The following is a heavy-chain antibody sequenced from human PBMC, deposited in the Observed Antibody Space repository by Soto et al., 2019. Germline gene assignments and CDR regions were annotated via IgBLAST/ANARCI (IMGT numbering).Heavy chain of an antibody. CDR2: ISYDGSNK. Sequence: QVQLVESGGGVVQPGRSLRLSCAASGFTFSRYGMHWVRQAPGKGLEWVAVISYDGSNKYYADSVKGRFTISRDNSKNTLYLQMNSLRAEDTAVYYCAKGGYADYWGQGTLVTVSS. CDR3: AKGGYADY. CDR1: GFTFSRYG. V-gene: IGHV3-30*18. J-gene: IGHJ4*02. D-gene: IGHD2-2*01.